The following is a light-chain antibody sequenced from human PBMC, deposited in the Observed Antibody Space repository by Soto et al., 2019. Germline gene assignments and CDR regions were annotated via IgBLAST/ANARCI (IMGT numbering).Light chain of an antibody. CDR2: GAS. V-gene: IGKV3-15*01. CDR1: QSVSNN. CDR3: QQYNNWPHT. J-gene: IGKJ1*01. Sequence: EIVMTQSPATLSVSPGERATLSCRASQSVSNNLAWYQQKPGQAPRLHIYGASTTATGIQARFSGSGSGTEFTLTIGSLQSEDFALYYCQQYNNWPHTFGQGTKVEIK.